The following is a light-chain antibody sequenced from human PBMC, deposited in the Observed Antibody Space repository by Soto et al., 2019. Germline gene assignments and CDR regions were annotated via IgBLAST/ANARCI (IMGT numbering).Light chain of an antibody. CDR3: QQSYSTPIT. CDR1: QGMSTY. CDR2: AAS. V-gene: IGKV1-39*01. Sequence: DIQMTQSPSSLSASVGDRVTITCRASQGMSTYLSWYQQKQGKAPEFLIYAASSLQRGVPSRFSGSGSGTDFTLTISSLQPEDFATYYCQQSYSTPITFGQGTRLEIK. J-gene: IGKJ5*01.